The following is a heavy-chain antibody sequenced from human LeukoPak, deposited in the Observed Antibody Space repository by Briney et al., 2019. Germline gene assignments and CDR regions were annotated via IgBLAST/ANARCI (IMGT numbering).Heavy chain of an antibody. Sequence: SETLSLTCTVSGYSINSNYYWAWIRQPPGKGLEWIGLIHHSGSTYYNPSLKSRVTISVDKSKNQFSLKLSSVTAADTAVYYCASGPSGYSGYGHYFDYWGQGTLVTVSS. CDR1: GYSINSNYY. CDR2: IHHSGST. V-gene: IGHV4-38-2*02. CDR3: ASGPSGYSGYGHYFDY. D-gene: IGHD5-12*01. J-gene: IGHJ4*02.